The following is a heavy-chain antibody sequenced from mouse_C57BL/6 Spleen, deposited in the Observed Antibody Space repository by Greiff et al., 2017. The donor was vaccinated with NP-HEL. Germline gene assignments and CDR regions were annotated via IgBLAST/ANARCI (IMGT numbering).Heavy chain of an antibody. CDR2: IYPGDGDT. CDR1: GYAFSSYW. V-gene: IGHV1-80*01. CDR3: ARWGRIYYDYDDAMDY. Sequence: VQLQQSGAELVKPGASVKISCKASGYAFSSYWMNWVKQRPGKGLEWIGQIYPGDGDTNYNGKFKGKATLTADKSSSTAYMQLSSLTSEDSAVYCCARWGRIYYDYDDAMDYWGQGTSVTVAS. J-gene: IGHJ4*01. D-gene: IGHD2-4*01.